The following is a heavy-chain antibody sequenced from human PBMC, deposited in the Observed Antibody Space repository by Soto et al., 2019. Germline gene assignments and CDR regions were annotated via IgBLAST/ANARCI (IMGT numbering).Heavy chain of an antibody. J-gene: IGHJ4*02. CDR1: GGSFSGYY. Sequence: SETLSLTCAVYGGSFSGYYWSWIRQPPGKGLEWIGEINHSGSTNYNPSLKSRVTISVDTSKNQFSLKLSSVTAADTAVYYCARVRGYCSSTSCYIGGGYFDYWGQGTLVTVSS. V-gene: IGHV4-34*01. CDR2: INHSGST. CDR3: ARVRGYCSSTSCYIGGGYFDY. D-gene: IGHD2-2*01.